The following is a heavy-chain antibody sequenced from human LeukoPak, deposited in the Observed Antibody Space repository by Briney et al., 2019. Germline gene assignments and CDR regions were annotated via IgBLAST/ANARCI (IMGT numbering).Heavy chain of an antibody. CDR1: GGTFSSYA. Sequence: SVKVSCKASGGTFSSYAISWVRQAPGQGLEWMGRIIPILGIANYAQKFQGRVTITADKSTSTAYMELSSLRSEDTAVYYCARGPNYPSPSPFDYWGQGTLVTVSS. CDR3: ARGPNYPSPSPFDY. D-gene: IGHD5-24*01. J-gene: IGHJ4*02. V-gene: IGHV1-69*04. CDR2: IIPILGIA.